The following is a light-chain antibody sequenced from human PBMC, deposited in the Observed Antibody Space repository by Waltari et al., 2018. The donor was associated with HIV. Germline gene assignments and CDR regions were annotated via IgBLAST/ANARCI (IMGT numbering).Light chain of an antibody. Sequence: EIVLTQSPGTLSLSPGERGTLSCRASQSVSSSYLAWYQQKPGQAPRLLIYGASSRATGIPDRFSSSGSGTDITLSISGLEPEDFAVYYCQHFGSSHLTFGGGTKVEIK. CDR1: QSVSSSY. V-gene: IGKV3-20*01. CDR2: GAS. J-gene: IGKJ4*01. CDR3: QHFGSSHLT.